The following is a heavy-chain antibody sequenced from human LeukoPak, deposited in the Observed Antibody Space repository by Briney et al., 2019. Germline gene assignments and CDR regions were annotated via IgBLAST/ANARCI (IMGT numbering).Heavy chain of an antibody. CDR1: GFTFSNYW. D-gene: IGHD2-21*01. V-gene: IGHV3-7*01. Sequence: PGGSLRLSCAASGFTFSNYWMSWVRQAPGKGLEWVANIKEDGSLKHYMDSVKGRFTISRDNVKNSLYLQMNSLRAEDTAVYYCGRIAYGDYLWGQGTLVTVSS. CDR2: IKEDGSLK. CDR3: GRIAYGDYL. J-gene: IGHJ5*02.